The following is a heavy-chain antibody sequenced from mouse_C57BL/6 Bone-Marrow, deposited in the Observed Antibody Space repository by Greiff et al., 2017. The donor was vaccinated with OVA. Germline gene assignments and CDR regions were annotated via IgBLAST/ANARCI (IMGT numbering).Heavy chain of an antibody. V-gene: IGHV5-15*01. CDR2: ISNLAYSI. CDR3: ARHGDAMDY. CDR1: GFTFSDYG. J-gene: IGHJ4*01. Sequence: EVHLVESGGGLVQPGGSLKLSCAASGFTFSDYGMAWVRQAPRKGPEWVAFISNLAYSIYYADTVTGRFTISRENAKNTLYLEMSSLRSEDTAMYYCARHGDAMDYWGQGTSVTVSS.